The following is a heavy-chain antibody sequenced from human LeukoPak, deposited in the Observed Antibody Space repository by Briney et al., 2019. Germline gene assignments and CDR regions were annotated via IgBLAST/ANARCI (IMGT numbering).Heavy chain of an antibody. J-gene: IGHJ4*02. D-gene: IGHD4-17*01. CDR3: ATGRTTVSDY. V-gene: IGHV1-8*01. CDR1: GYTFTNYD. CDR2: VSPNSGIT. Sequence: GASVNVSCKASGYTFTNYDINWVRQAPGQGLEWMGWVSPNSGITGYAQSFQGRDTMTGNTSISTAYMELSSLTSEDTAVYYCATGRTTVSDYWGQGTLVTISS.